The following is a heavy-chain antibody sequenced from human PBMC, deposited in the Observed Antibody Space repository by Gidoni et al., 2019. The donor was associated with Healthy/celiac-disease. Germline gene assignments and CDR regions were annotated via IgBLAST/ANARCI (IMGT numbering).Heavy chain of an antibody. V-gene: IGHV3-21*01. Sequence: EVQLVESGGGLVKPGGSLRLSCAAFGFTSSSYSTNWVRQAPGKGLEWVASINNSSSYIYYAGSVKGRFTISRDNAKNSLCLQMNSLGAEDTAVYYCARRVENWNYPFDYWGQGTLVTVSS. CDR1: GFTSSSYS. D-gene: IGHD1-7*01. CDR3: ARRVENWNYPFDY. CDR2: INNSSSYI. J-gene: IGHJ4*02.